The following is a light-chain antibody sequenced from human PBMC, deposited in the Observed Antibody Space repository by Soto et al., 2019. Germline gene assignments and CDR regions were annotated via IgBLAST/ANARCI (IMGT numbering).Light chain of an antibody. CDR2: DAS. V-gene: IGKV3-15*01. CDR3: QQYKNWPRT. CDR1: QSVSSY. J-gene: IGKJ1*01. Sequence: EIVMTQSPATLSVSPGASATLSCRASQSVSSYLAWYQQTPGQAPRLLIHDASTRATGIPARFSGSGSGTEFTLTISSLRSEDFAVYYCQQYKNWPRTFGQGTKVEIK.